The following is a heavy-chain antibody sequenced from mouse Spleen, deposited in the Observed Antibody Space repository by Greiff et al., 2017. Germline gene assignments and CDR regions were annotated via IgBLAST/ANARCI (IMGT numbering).Heavy chain of an antibody. J-gene: IGHJ2*01. Sequence: VKLQQPGAELVRPGSSVKLSCQASVYTFTSYWMHWVKQTPIQGLEWIGNIDPSDSETNYNQKFKDKATLTVDKSSSTAYMQLSSLTSEDSAVYFCATPCTCDYWGQGTTLTVSS. CDR3: ATPCTCDY. CDR2: IDPSDSET. CDR1: VYTFTSYW. D-gene: IGHD2-14*01. V-gene: IGHV1-52*01.